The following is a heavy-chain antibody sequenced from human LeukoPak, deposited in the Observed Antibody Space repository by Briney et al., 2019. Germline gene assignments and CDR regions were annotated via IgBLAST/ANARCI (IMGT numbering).Heavy chain of an antibody. CDR2: VHHSGST. CDR3: AGFTVGTMCNY. D-gene: IGHD1-1*01. Sequence: SETLSLTCTVSGGSIRSLYWSWLRQSPGKGLEWIGYVHHSGSTNYNPSLKSRVTISIDTSKNQFSLKLSPVTAADTAVYYCAGFTVGTMCNYWGQGTLVTVSS. V-gene: IGHV4-59*11. J-gene: IGHJ4*02. CDR1: GGSIRSLY.